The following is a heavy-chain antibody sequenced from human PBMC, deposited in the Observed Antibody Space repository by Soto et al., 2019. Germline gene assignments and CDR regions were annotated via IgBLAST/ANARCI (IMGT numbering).Heavy chain of an antibody. CDR1: GGSISSGGYY. D-gene: IGHD3-16*01. CDR2: TYYSGST. CDR3: ARGVLH. Sequence: QVQLQESGPGLVKPSQTLSLTCTVSGGSISSGGYYWSWIGHHQGKGLEWIGSTYYSGSTYYNPSHKSRVTRSVDTSKNQFSLKLSSVTAADTAVYYCARGVLHWGQGTLVTVSS. V-gene: IGHV4-31*03. J-gene: IGHJ4*02.